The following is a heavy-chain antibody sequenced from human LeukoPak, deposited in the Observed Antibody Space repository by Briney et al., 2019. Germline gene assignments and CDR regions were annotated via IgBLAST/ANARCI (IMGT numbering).Heavy chain of an antibody. J-gene: IGHJ4*02. Sequence: GGSLRLSCAASGYTFSSYDMSWVRQAPGKGLEWVSAISGSGGSTYYADSVKGRFTISRDNSKNTLYLQMHSLSAEDTAVYYCAKDQTRSIAVPGTGGWGQGPLVTVSS. CDR3: AKDQTRSIAVPGTGG. V-gene: IGHV3-23*01. D-gene: IGHD6-19*01. CDR2: ISGSGGST. CDR1: GYTFSSYD.